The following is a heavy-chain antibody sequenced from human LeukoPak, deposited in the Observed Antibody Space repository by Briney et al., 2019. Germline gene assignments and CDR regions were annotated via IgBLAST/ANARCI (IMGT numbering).Heavy chain of an antibody. CDR3: ARGPAHGSGSYIGFDP. D-gene: IGHD3-10*01. Sequence: SETLSLTCAVYGGSVSGYYWSWIRQPPGKGLEWIGEINHSGSTNYNPSLKSRVTISVDTSKNQFSLKLSSVTAADTAVYYCARGPAHGSGSYIGFDPWGQGTLVTVSS. V-gene: IGHV4-34*01. CDR2: INHSGST. J-gene: IGHJ5*02. CDR1: GGSVSGYY.